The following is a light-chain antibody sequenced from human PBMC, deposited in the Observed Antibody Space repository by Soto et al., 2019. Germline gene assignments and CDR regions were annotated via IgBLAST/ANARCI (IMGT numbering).Light chain of an antibody. J-gene: IGLJ7*01. V-gene: IGLV2-14*01. Sequence: QSALTQPASVSGSPGQSITFSCTGTSSDVGGYNYVSWYQQHPGKAPKLMIYEVSNRPSGVSNRFSGSKSGNTASLTISGLQDEDDADYYCSSYTSSRVVVFGGGTQLTVL. CDR3: SSYTSSRVVV. CDR2: EVS. CDR1: SSDVGGYNY.